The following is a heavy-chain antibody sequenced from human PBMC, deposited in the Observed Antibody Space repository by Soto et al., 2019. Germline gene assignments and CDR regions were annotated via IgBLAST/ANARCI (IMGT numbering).Heavy chain of an antibody. CDR2: ISYDGSNK. J-gene: IGHJ6*02. CDR1: GFTFSSYG. D-gene: IGHD3-3*01. V-gene: IGHV3-30*18. CDR3: AKDDYDFWSGYQTHYYYYYGMDV. Sequence: GGSLRLSCAASGFTFSSYGMHWVRQAPGKGLEWVAVISYDGSNKYYADSVKGRFTISRDNSKNTLYLQMNSLRAEDTAVYYCAKDDYDFWSGYQTHYYYYYGMDVWGQGTTVTVSS.